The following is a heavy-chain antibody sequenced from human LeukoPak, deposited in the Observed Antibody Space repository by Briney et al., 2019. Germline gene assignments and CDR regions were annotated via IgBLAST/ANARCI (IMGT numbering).Heavy chain of an antibody. CDR1: GFTFSRYG. CDR3: AKDVMVGAAEYMFDN. Sequence: GGSLRLSCAASGFTFSRYGMHWVRQVPGKGLEWVAVISYDGNTEKYADSVKGRFTISREDSHYTVYLQMNSLRVDDTAVYYCAKDVMVGAAEYMFDNWGQGTRVFVSS. V-gene: IGHV3-30*18. J-gene: IGHJ4*02. CDR2: ISYDGNTE. D-gene: IGHD1-26*01.